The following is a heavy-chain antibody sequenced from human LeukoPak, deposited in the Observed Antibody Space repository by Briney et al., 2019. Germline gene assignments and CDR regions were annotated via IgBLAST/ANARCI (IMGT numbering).Heavy chain of an antibody. J-gene: IGHJ5*02. V-gene: IGHV1-18*01. CDR2: ISAYNGNT. CDR1: GGTFSSYA. CDR3: ARDSPGGSGSYNWFDP. Sequence: GASVKVSCKASGGTFSSYAISWVRQAPGQGLEWMGWISAYNGNTNYAQKLQGRVTMTTDTSTSTAYMELRSLRSDDTAVYYCARDSPGGSGSYNWFDPWGQGTLVTVSS. D-gene: IGHD3-10*01.